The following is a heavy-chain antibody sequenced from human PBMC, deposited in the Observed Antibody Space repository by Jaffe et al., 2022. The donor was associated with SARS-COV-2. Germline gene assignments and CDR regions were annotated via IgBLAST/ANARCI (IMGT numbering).Heavy chain of an antibody. V-gene: IGHV3-11*01. CDR1: GFTFSDYY. Sequence: QVQLVESGGGLVKPGGSLRLSCAASGFTFSDYYMSWIRQAPGKGLEWVSYISSTGSIGYYADSVKGRFTISRDNAKKSMFLQMNSLRADDTAVYYCARAMGGSYFAFDYWGQGTLVTVSS. CDR2: ISSTGSIG. J-gene: IGHJ4*02. D-gene: IGHD1-26*01. CDR3: ARAMGGSYFAFDY.